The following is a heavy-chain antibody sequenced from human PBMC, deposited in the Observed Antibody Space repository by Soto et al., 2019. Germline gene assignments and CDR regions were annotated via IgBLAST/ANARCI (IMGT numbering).Heavy chain of an antibody. V-gene: IGHV3-23*01. D-gene: IGHD3-9*01. CDR3: AKALRYFDWLLRPWNSMDV. CDR2: ISGSGDST. Sequence: ETLSLTCTVSGGYISGRDDYWSWVRQAPGKGLEWVSTISGSGDSTYYADSVKGRFTISRDNSRNTLYLQMNSLRAEDTAVYYCAKALRYFDWLLRPWNSMDVWGQGTTVTVSS. CDR1: GGYISGRDDY. J-gene: IGHJ6*02.